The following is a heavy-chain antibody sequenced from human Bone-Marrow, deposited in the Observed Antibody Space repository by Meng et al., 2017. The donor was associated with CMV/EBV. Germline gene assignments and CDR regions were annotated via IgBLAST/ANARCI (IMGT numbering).Heavy chain of an antibody. CDR1: GLTLSSHG. V-gene: IGHV3-30*02. J-gene: IGHJ5*02. CDR2: IRYNGNTK. CDR3: ARARGSADWFDP. Sequence: GGSLRLSCAASGLTLSSHGVHWVRQAPGRGPEWVAFIRYNGNTKHYADSVKGRFTISRDNAKNSLYLQMNSLRAEDTAVYYCARARGSADWFDPWGQGTLVTVSS.